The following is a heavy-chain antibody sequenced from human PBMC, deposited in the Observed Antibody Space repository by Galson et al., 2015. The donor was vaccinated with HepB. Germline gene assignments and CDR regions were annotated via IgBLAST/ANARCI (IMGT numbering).Heavy chain of an antibody. J-gene: IGHJ3*02. V-gene: IGHV1-69*04. CDR3: ASVYCSGGSCYGAFDI. CDR1: GGTFSSYA. D-gene: IGHD2-15*01. CDR2: IIPILGIA. Sequence: SVKVSCKASGGTFSSYAISWVRQAPGQGLEWMGRIIPILGIANYAQKFQGRVTITADKSTSTAYMELSSLRSEDTAVYYCASVYCSGGSCYGAFDIWGQGTMVTVSS.